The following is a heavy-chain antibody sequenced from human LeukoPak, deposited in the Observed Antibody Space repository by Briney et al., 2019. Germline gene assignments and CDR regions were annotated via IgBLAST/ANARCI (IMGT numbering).Heavy chain of an antibody. V-gene: IGHV1-2*02. CDR1: GYTFTGYY. Sequence: ASVKVSCKASGYTFTGYYMHWVRQAPGQGLEWMGWINPNSGGTNYAQKFQGRVTMTRDTSISTAYMELSRLRSDDTAVYYCARGDIVGAPYGTDYWGQGTLVTVSS. CDR2: INPNSGGT. D-gene: IGHD1-26*01. J-gene: IGHJ4*02. CDR3: ARGDIVGAPYGTDY.